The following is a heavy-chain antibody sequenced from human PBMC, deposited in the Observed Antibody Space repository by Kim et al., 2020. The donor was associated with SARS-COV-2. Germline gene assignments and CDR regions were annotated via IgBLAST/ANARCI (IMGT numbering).Heavy chain of an antibody. D-gene: IGHD3-22*01. J-gene: IGHJ6*02. CDR1: GFTFSSYA. CDR2: ISGSGGST. CDR3: AKDMSRYYDSSGYYYNYYYYGMDV. Sequence: GGSLRLSCAASGFTFSSYAMSWVRQAPGKGLEWVSAISGSGGSTYYADSVKGRFTISRDNSKNTLYLQMNSLRAEDTAVYYCAKDMSRYYDSSGYYYNYYYYGMDVWGQGTTVTVSS. V-gene: IGHV3-23*01.